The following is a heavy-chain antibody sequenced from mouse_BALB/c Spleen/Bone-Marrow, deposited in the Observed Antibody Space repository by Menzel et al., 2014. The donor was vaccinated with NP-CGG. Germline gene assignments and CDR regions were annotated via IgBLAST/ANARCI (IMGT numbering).Heavy chain of an antibody. V-gene: IGHV1S81*02. Sequence: QVQLKQSGAELVKPGASVKLSCKASGYTFTSYYMYWVKQRPGQGLAWIGGINPSNGGTNFNEKFKSKATLTVDKSSSTAYMQLSSLTSEDSAVYYCTRGLRAWFAYWGQGTLVTVSA. J-gene: IGHJ3*01. CDR1: GYTFTSYY. CDR3: TRGLRAWFAY. D-gene: IGHD3-1*01. CDR2: INPSNGGT.